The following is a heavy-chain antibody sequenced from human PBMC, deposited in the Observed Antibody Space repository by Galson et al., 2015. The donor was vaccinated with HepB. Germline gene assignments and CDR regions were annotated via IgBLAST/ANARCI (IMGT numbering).Heavy chain of an antibody. CDR3: ARQADSSSWDENDEKGGYFDY. CDR1: GGSISSSSYY. D-gene: IGHD6-13*01. Sequence: SETLSLTCTVSGGSISSSSYYWGWVRQPPGKGLEWIGSIYYSGSTYYNPSLKSRVTISVDTSKNQFSLKLSSVTAADTAVYYCARQADSSSWDENDEKGGYFDYWGQGTLVTVSS. J-gene: IGHJ4*02. V-gene: IGHV4-39*01. CDR2: IYYSGST.